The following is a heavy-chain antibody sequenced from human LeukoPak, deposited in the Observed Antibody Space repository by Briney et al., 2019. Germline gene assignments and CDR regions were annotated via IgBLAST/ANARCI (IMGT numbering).Heavy chain of an antibody. J-gene: IGHJ4*02. CDR3: AKDLIAVGDGYYFDY. CDR2: ICGRGRAK. Sequence: GGALTLSCAASGFTFRSYALNWVGQAPGKGLEWVSAICGRGRAKYYADCVKGRFTISRDNSKNTLYLQMNSLRAEDTALYYCAKDLIAVGDGYYFDYWGQGTLVTVSS. D-gene: IGHD6-19*01. CDR1: GFTFRSYA. V-gene: IGHV3-23*01.